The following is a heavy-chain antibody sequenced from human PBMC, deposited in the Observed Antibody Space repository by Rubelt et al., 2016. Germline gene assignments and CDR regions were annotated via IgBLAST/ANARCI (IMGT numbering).Heavy chain of an antibody. V-gene: IGHV4-34*01. CDR3: AKDGASSL. Sequence: QVQLHQWGAGLLKPSDTLSLTCAVYGGSLSGYHWSWIRQPPGKGLEWIGEIDHSGSTSYNPSLESPVSRSVDTSKNPLSLKRSFWTAADTAVYYCAKDGASSLWGQGTMVTVSS. CDR2: IDHSGST. CDR1: GGSLSGYH. J-gene: IGHJ3*01. D-gene: IGHD3-16*01.